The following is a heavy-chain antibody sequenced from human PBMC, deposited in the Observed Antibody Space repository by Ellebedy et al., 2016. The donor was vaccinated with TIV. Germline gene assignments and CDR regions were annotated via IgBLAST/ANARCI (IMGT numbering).Heavy chain of an antibody. Sequence: GESLKISCAASGLTFSSYSMNWVRQAPGKGLEWVAKFRPDGTGKSYVDSVEGRFTISRDNAKNSLYLEMNSLRAEDTAVYYCATADLGRNKPGYWGQGTLVTVSS. J-gene: IGHJ4*02. CDR1: GLTFSSYS. CDR3: ATADLGRNKPGY. CDR2: FRPDGTGK. D-gene: IGHD1-1*01. V-gene: IGHV3-7*01.